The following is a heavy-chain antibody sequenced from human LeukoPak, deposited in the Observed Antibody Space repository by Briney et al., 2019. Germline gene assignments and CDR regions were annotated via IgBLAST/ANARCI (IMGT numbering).Heavy chain of an antibody. CDR2: IYYSGST. Sequence: PSETLSLTCTVSGGSISSSSYYWGWIRQPPGKGLEWIGSIYYSGSTYYNPSLKSRVTISVDTSKNQFSLKLSSVTAADTAVYYCARPHGGSYRYYYFDYWGQGTLVTVSS. CDR3: ARPHGGSYRYYYFDY. J-gene: IGHJ4*02. V-gene: IGHV4-39*01. CDR1: GGSISSSSYY. D-gene: IGHD3-16*02.